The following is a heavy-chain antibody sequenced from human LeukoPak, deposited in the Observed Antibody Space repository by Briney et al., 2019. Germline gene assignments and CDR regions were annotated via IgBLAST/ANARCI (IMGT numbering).Heavy chain of an antibody. J-gene: IGHJ1*01. V-gene: IGHV4-61*02. Sequence: SETLSLTCTVSGGSISSGSYYWSWIRQPAGKGLEWIGRIYTSGSTNYNPSLKSQVTISVDLSKNQFSLKLSSVTAAETAVYYCARHASLRSPLVYWGQGILVTVSS. CDR2: IYTSGST. CDR3: ARHASLRSPLVY. CDR1: GGSISSGSYY. D-gene: IGHD3-16*01.